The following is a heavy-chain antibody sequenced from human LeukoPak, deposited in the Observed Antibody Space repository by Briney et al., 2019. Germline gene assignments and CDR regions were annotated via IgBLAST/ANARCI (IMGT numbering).Heavy chain of an antibody. J-gene: IGHJ4*02. Sequence: ASVEVSCKASGGTFSSYAISWARQAPGQGLEWMGRIIPILAIATNARKFQGRVTITTDKSTSTAYMELSSLRSEDTAVYYCAGGESDTADDYWCQGPLVTVSS. CDR3: AGGESDTADDY. CDR2: IIPILAIA. V-gene: IGHV1-69*04. CDR1: GGTFSSYA. D-gene: IGHD5-18*01.